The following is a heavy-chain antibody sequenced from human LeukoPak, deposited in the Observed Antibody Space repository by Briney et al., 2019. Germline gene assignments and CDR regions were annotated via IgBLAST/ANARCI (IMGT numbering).Heavy chain of an antibody. Sequence: GGSLRLSCAASGFTFSNYAMSWVRQAPGKGLEWVSTISGSGGSTYYADSVKGRFTISRDNSRSTLYLQMNSLRAEDTAVYFCAKRVGAAQAFDIWGQGTMVTVSS. CDR1: GFTFSNYA. V-gene: IGHV3-23*01. J-gene: IGHJ3*02. D-gene: IGHD1-26*01. CDR3: AKRVGAAQAFDI. CDR2: ISGSGGST.